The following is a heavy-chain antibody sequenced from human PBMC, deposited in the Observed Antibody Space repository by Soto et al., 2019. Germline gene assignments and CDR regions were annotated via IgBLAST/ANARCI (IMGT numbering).Heavy chain of an antibody. CDR1: GFTFSSYA. V-gene: IGHV3-30-3*01. Sequence: GGSLRLSCAASGFTFSSYAMHWVRQAPGKGLEWVAVISYDGSNKYYADSVKGRFTISRDNSKNTLYLQMNSLRAEDTAVYYCARDLRAYPFDYWGQGTLVTVSS. J-gene: IGHJ4*02. D-gene: IGHD1-26*01. CDR2: ISYDGSNK. CDR3: ARDLRAYPFDY.